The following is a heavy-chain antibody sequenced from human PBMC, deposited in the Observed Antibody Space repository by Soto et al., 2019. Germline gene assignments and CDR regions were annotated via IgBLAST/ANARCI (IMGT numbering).Heavy chain of an antibody. CDR2: IYYSGST. V-gene: IGHV4-39*02. CDR3: ARDKIWFGELVYYYGMDV. Sequence: SETLSLTCTVSGGSISSSSYYWGWIRQPPGKGLEWIGSIYYSGSTYYNPSLKSRVTISVDTSKNQFSLKLSSVTAADTAVYYCARDKIWFGELVYYYGMDVWGQGTTVTVSS. CDR1: GGSISSSSYY. J-gene: IGHJ6*02. D-gene: IGHD3-10*01.